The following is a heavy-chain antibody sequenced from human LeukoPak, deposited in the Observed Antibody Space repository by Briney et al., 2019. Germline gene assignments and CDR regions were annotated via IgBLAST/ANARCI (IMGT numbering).Heavy chain of an antibody. Sequence: GGSPRLSCAASGFTFSSYEMHWVRQAPGKGLEWVSYISSSGSTIYYADSVKGRFTISRDNAKNSLYLQMNSLRAEDTAVYYCARDYGGSSPFDYWGQGTLVTVSS. J-gene: IGHJ4*02. CDR3: ARDYGGSSPFDY. CDR2: ISSSGSTI. D-gene: IGHD4-23*01. CDR1: GFTFSSYE. V-gene: IGHV3-48*03.